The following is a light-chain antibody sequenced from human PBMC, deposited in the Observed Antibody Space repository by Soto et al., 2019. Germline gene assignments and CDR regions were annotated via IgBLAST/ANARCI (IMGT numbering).Light chain of an antibody. CDR1: SSNIGADYD. Sequence: QSVLTQPPSVSGAPGQRVTISCTGSSSNIGADYDVHWYQQFPGTAPRLLIYGNNNRPSGVPDRFSGSKSGTSASLAITGLQAEDEADYYCQSYDSSLWVFGGGTKLTVL. V-gene: IGLV1-40*01. CDR2: GNN. J-gene: IGLJ3*02. CDR3: QSYDSSLWV.